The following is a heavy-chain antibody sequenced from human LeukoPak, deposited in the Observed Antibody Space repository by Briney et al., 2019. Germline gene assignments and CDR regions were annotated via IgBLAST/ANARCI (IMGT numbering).Heavy chain of an antibody. V-gene: IGHV4-34*01. CDR2: IKHSGST. D-gene: IGHD1-1*01. CDR3: ARVRLERRFYYGMDV. CDR1: SGSFSSYY. J-gene: IGHJ6*01. Sequence: SETLSLTCAVYSGSFSSYYWSWIRPPPGNGMEWIGKIKHSGSTTYNPSLNSRVTTSEDTAKNHFSLKVSSVTSADTGVYYCARVRLERRFYYGMDVWGQGTTVTVCS.